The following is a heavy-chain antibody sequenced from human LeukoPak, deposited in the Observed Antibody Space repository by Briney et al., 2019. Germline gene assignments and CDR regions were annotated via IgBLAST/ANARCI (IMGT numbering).Heavy chain of an antibody. D-gene: IGHD6-13*01. V-gene: IGHV4-59*08. Sequence: SETLSLTCTVSGDSISPYYRSWIRQPPGKGLEWIGYIYYSGSTNYNPSLKSRVSISLDTSKNQSSLRLSSVTAADTAVYYCARRRGQQLPWDYWGQGTLVTVSS. J-gene: IGHJ4*02. CDR3: ARRRGQQLPWDY. CDR1: GDSISPYY. CDR2: IYYSGST.